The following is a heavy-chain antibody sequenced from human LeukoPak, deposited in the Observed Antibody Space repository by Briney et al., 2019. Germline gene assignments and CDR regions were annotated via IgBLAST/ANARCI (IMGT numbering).Heavy chain of an antibody. CDR1: GFTFSSCA. Sequence: GGSLRLSCAASGFTFSSCAMSWVRQAPGKGLEWVSAISGSGGSTYYADSVKGRFTISRDNSKNTLFLQMNSLRAEDTAVYYCANDGGNYYDSSGRYYFDYWGQGTLVTVSS. V-gene: IGHV3-23*01. J-gene: IGHJ4*02. CDR3: ANDGGNYYDSSGRYYFDY. D-gene: IGHD3-22*01. CDR2: ISGSGGST.